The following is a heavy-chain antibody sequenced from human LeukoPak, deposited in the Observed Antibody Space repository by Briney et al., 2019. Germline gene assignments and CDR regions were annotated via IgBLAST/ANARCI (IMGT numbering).Heavy chain of an antibody. CDR1: GFGFNSYP. V-gene: IGHV3-30*04. J-gene: IGHJ4*02. CDR3: ARPDDWESFYRANHY. D-gene: IGHD3-10*01. Sequence: PGGSLRLSCAASGFGFNSYPMHWVRPAPGQGLEWVAVISNDGNNKAYADPVKGRFTISRDNFNTTLSLQMNGLRVEDTAVYYCARPDDWESFYRANHYWGRGTLVTVS. CDR2: ISNDGNNK.